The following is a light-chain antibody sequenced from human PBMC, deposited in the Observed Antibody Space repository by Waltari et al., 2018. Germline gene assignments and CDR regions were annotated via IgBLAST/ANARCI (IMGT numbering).Light chain of an antibody. J-gene: IGLJ2*01. Sequence: QSVLTQPPSASGTPGQRVTISCSGSSSNSGRTYISWYQQLPGTAPKLLIYKNNQRPSGVPDRFSGSKSGTSASLAISGLRSEDEADYSCAAWDDSLSGEVFGGGTKLTVL. CDR1: SSNSGRTY. CDR3: AAWDDSLSGEV. CDR2: KNN. V-gene: IGLV1-47*01.